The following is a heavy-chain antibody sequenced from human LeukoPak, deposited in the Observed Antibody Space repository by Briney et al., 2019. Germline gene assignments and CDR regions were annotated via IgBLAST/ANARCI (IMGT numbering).Heavy chain of an antibody. CDR1: GFTFSSYA. CDR2: ISGSGGST. V-gene: IGHV3-23*01. Sequence: GGSLRLSCAASGFTFSSYAMSWVRQAPGKGLEWVSAISGSGGSTYYADSVKGRFTISRDNSKNTLYLQMNSLRAEDTAVYYCAKDMDIDSSGYLGYYFDYWGQGTLVTVSS. D-gene: IGHD3-3*01. J-gene: IGHJ4*02. CDR3: AKDMDIDSSGYLGYYFDY.